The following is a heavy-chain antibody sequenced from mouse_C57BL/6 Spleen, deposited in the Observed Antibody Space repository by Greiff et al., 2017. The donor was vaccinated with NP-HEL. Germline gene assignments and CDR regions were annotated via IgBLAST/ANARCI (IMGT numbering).Heavy chain of an antibody. V-gene: IGHV1-20*01. D-gene: IGHD1-1*01. CDR2: INPYNGDT. CDR3: AREATTVVALYWYFDV. J-gene: IGHJ1*03. CDR1: GYSFTGYF. Sequence: EVQLVESGPELVKPGDSVKISCKASGYSFTGYFMNWVMQSHGKSLEWIGRINPYNGDTFYNQKFKGKATLTVDKSSSTAHMELRSLTSEDSAVYYCAREATTVVALYWYFDVWGTGTTVTVSS.